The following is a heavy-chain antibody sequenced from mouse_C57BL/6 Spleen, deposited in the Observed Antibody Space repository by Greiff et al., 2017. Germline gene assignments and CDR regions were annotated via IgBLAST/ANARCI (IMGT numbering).Heavy chain of an antibody. CDR2: IDPGTGGT. Sequence: QVQLQQPGAELVRPGASVTLSCKASGYTFTDYEMHWVKQTPVHGLEWIGAIDPGTGGTAYNQKFKGTTILTADKSSSTAYMELRSLTSEDSAVYYCTRSMDYWGQGTSVTVSS. J-gene: IGHJ4*01. V-gene: IGHV1-15*01. CDR1: GYTFTDYE. CDR3: TRSMDY.